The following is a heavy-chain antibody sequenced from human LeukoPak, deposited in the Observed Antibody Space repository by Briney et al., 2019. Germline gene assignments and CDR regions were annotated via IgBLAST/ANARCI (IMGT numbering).Heavy chain of an antibody. CDR3: AREGGGYCSSTSCLYYYYYGMDV. D-gene: IGHD2-2*01. CDR2: IYYSGST. CDR1: GGSISSYY. Sequence: SETLSLTCTVSGGSISSYYWSWIRQPPGKGLEWIGYIYYSGSTNYNPSLKSRVTISVDTSKNQFSLKLSSVTAADTAVYYCAREGGGYCSSTSCLYYYYYGMDVWGQGTTVTVSS. V-gene: IGHV4-59*01. J-gene: IGHJ6*02.